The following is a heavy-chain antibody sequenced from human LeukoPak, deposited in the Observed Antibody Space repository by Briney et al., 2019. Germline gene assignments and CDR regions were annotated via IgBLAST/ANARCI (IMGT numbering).Heavy chain of an antibody. Sequence: GGSLRLSCAASGFTFSTYGMHWVRQAPGKGLEWVAFISYDASNKYYADSVKGRFTISRDNAKNSLYLQMNSLRAEDTAVYYCARDGVYRSSAPDYWGQGTLVTVSS. CDR1: GFTFSTYG. J-gene: IGHJ4*02. D-gene: IGHD2-8*01. V-gene: IGHV3-30*12. CDR2: ISYDASNK. CDR3: ARDGVYRSSAPDY.